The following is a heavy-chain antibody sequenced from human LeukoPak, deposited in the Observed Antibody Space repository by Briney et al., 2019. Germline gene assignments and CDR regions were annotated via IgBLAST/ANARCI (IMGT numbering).Heavy chain of an antibody. J-gene: IGHJ4*02. CDR2: LNPDTGGA. CDR3: ARQASSAWFPDY. V-gene: IGHV1-2*02. D-gene: IGHD6-19*01. CDR1: VYTFTEYY. Sequence: GASVKVSCKASVYTFTEYYIHWVRQAPGQGFEWMGWLNPDTGGAHYGQKFLGRVTMTRDTSITTVHMELTWLTSDDTAVYHCARQASSAWFPDYWGQGTLVTVCS.